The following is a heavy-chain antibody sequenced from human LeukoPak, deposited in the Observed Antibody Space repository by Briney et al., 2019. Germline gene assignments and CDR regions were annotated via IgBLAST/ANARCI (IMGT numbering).Heavy chain of an antibody. CDR3: AIDYYGSSGFNGIDY. J-gene: IGHJ4*02. V-gene: IGHV4-34*01. Sequence: IPSETLSLTCAVYGGSFSGYYWSWIRQPPGKGLEWIGEINHSGSTNYNPSLKSRVTISVDTSKNQFSLKLSSVTAADTAVYYCAIDYYGSSGFNGIDYWGQGTLVTVSS. D-gene: IGHD3-22*01. CDR2: INHSGST. CDR1: GGSFSGYY.